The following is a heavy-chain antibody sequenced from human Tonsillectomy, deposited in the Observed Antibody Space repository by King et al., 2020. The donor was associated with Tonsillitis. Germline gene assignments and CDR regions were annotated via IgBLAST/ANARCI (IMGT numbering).Heavy chain of an antibody. Sequence: QLVQSGAEVKKPGESLKISCQGSGNSFTNYWIGWVRQMPGKGVEWMGIIYPADSDTTYSPSFQGQVTISADKSISTAYLQWSSLKASDTAMYYCARLNSYASSGYLDAFDIWGQGTMVTVSS. D-gene: IGHD3-22*01. V-gene: IGHV5-51*01. CDR1: GNSFTNYW. CDR3: ARLNSYASSGYLDAFDI. J-gene: IGHJ3*02. CDR2: IYPADSDT.